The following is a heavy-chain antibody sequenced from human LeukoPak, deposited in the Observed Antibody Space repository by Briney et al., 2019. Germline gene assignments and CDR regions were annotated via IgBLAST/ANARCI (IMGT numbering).Heavy chain of an antibody. CDR1: GFIFGSYS. V-gene: IGHV3-21*01. Sequence: GGSLRLSCAASGFIFGSYSMNWVRQAPGKGLEWVSSIGSRSTYIYYADSVKGRFTISRDNAKNSLYLQMNSLRAEDTAVYFCARDDTALGLFDYWGQGTLVTVSS. CDR2: IGSRSTYI. CDR3: ARDDTALGLFDY. D-gene: IGHD5-18*01. J-gene: IGHJ4*02.